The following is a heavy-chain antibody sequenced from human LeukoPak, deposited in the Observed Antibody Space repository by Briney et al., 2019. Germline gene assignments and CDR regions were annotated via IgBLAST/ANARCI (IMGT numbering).Heavy chain of an antibody. Sequence: SETLSLTCTVSGGSISSYYWSWIRQPAGKGLEWIGRIYTSGSTNYNPSLKSRVTMSVDTSRHQFSLKLSSVTAADTAVYYCARGYGSRNYYYYYYMDVWGKGTTVTISS. V-gene: IGHV4-4*07. J-gene: IGHJ6*03. CDR1: GGSISSYY. CDR2: IYTSGST. CDR3: ARGYGSRNYYYYYYMDV. D-gene: IGHD3-10*01.